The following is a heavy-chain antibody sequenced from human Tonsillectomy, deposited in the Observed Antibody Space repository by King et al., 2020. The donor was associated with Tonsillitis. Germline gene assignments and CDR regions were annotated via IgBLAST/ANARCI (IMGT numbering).Heavy chain of an antibody. CDR1: GGSISSSNW. J-gene: IGHJ4*02. V-gene: IGHV4-4*02. CDR3: ERSGGDYYGSGSHYNFFDY. D-gene: IGHD3-10*01. CDR2: IHHSGST. Sequence: VQLQESGPGLVKPSGTLSLTCAVSGGSISSSNWWNWVRQPPGKGLEWIGEIHHSGSTNYNPSLKSRVTISVDKSKNQFSLKLSSVTAADKAVYYCERSGGDYYGSGSHYNFFDYWGQGTLVTVSS.